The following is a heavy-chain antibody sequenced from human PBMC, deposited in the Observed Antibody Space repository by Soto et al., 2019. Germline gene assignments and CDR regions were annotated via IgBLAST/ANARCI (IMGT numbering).Heavy chain of an antibody. CDR1: GFTFRNYW. V-gene: IGHV3-7*01. Sequence: EVQLAESGGGLVQPGGSLRLSCAASGFTFRNYWMSWVRQAPGKGLEWVASIKPDGSDQYYVDSVKGRFIISRDNARDSLYLQMNSLRDDDTAVYYCAKLRGGTTIYDYWGQGTLVTVSS. J-gene: IGHJ4*02. D-gene: IGHD1-1*01. CDR2: IKPDGSDQ. CDR3: AKLRGGTTIYDY.